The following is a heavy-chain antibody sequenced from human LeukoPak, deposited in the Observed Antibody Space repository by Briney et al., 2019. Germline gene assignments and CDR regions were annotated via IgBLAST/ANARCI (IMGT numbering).Heavy chain of an antibody. CDR1: GYKFTNYW. J-gene: IGHJ5*02. CDR3: ARQSYSYYGSGSYDNWFDP. Sequence: GESLKISCKASGYKFTNYWIGWVRQMPGKGLEWMTIIYPGDSQTRYSPSFQGQVTISADRSIDTMYLQWSSLKASDTAMYYCARQSYSYYGSGSYDNWFDPWGQGTLVTVSS. D-gene: IGHD3-10*01. CDR2: IYPGDSQT. V-gene: IGHV5-51*01.